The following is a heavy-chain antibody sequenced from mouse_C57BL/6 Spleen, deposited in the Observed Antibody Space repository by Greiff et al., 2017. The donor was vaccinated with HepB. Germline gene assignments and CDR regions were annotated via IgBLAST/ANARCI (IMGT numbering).Heavy chain of an antibody. Sequence: QVQLQQSGAELARPGASVKLSCKASGYTFTSYGISWVKQRTGQGLEWIGEIYPRSGNTYYNEKFKGKATLTADKSSSTAYMELRSLTSEDSAVYFCARWGYYDYDGYWGQGTTLTVSS. D-gene: IGHD2-4*01. CDR2: IYPRSGNT. J-gene: IGHJ2*01. CDR1: GYTFTSYG. V-gene: IGHV1-81*01. CDR3: ARWGYYDYDGY.